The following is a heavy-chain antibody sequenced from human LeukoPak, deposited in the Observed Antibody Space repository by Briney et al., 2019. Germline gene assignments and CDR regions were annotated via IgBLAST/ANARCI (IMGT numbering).Heavy chain of an antibody. V-gene: IGHV4-59*12. CDR3: ASFVLSDAFDI. J-gene: IGHJ3*02. Sequence: SETLSLTCTVSGGSISSYYWSWIRQPPGKGLEWIGYIYYSGSTNYNPSLKSRVTISVDTSKNQFSLKLSSVTAADTAVYYCASFVLSDAFDIWGQGTMVTVSS. CDR1: GGSISSYY. D-gene: IGHD6-6*01. CDR2: IYYSGST.